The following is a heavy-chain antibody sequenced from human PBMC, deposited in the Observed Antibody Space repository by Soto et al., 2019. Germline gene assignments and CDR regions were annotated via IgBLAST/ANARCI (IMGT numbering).Heavy chain of an antibody. D-gene: IGHD6-13*01. CDR1: GGSISSGGYY. V-gene: IGHV4-31*01. Sequence: QVQLQESGPGLVKPSQTLSLTCTVSGGSISSGGYYWSWIRQHPGKGLEWIGYNYYSGSTYYNPSLTSHVTIAVDTSKNQCSLKLSSVTAADTAVYYCARVSAIAAAGLAYWGQGTLVTVSS. CDR2: NYYSGST. CDR3: ARVSAIAAAGLAY. J-gene: IGHJ4*02.